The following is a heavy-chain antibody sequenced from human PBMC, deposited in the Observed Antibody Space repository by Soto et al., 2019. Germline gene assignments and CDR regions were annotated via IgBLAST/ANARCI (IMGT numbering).Heavy chain of an antibody. CDR1: GFTFSSYG. CDR3: ARSDYSYFYLDN. V-gene: IGHV3-30*03. J-gene: IGHJ4*02. CDR2: ISYDGSGK. D-gene: IGHD2-15*01. Sequence: GGSLRLSCAASGFTFSSYGIHWVRQAPGKGLDWVAVISYDGSGKEYADSVKGRFTISRDNSRNTVYLQMNTLRADDTAVYYCARSDYSYFYLDNWGQGTLVTVSS.